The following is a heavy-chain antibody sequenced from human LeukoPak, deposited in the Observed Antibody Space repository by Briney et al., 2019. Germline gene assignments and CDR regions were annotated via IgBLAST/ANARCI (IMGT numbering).Heavy chain of an antibody. V-gene: IGHV3-21*01. Sequence: PGRSLRLSCEASGFTFISYSMNWVRQAPGKGLEWVSSISSSSSYIYYADSVKGRFTISRDNAKDSLYLQMNSLRAEDTAVYYCARGPSSIDYWGQGTLVTVSS. CDR1: GFTFISYS. CDR2: ISSSSSYI. CDR3: ARGPSSIDY. J-gene: IGHJ4*02.